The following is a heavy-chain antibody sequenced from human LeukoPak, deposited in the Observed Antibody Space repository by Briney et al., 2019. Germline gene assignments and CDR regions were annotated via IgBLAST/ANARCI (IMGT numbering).Heavy chain of an antibody. D-gene: IGHD4-17*01. V-gene: IGHV3-30*04. J-gene: IGHJ4*02. Sequence: SGGSLRLSCAASGFTFSSYAMHWVRQAPGKGLEWVAVISYDGSNKYYADSVKGRFTISRDNSKNTLYLQMDSLRAEDTAVYYCARDGSRDGHYWGQGTLVTVSS. CDR2: ISYDGSNK. CDR1: GFTFSSYA. CDR3: ARDGSRDGHY.